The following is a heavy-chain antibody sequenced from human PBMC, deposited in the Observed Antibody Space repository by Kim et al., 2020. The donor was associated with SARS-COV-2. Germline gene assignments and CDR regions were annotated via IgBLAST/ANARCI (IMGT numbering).Heavy chain of an antibody. J-gene: IGHJ4*02. CDR3: AIGRNVFNDN. Sequence: GGSLSLSCAASGFTFNTFTTYGVRWVRPAPGKGLEWVSTGGIRGDTFYADSVKGRFTISRANSKNILYLQMNSLSVEDTAVYFCAIGRNVFNDNWGPGTL. CDR2: GGIRGDT. D-gene: IGHD2-8*01. CDR1: GFTFNTFTTYG. V-gene: IGHV3-23*01.